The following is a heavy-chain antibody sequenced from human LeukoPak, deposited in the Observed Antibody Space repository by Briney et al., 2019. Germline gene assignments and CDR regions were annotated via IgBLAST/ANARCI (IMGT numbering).Heavy chain of an antibody. CDR1: GFTFSSYG. D-gene: IGHD5/OR15-5a*01. V-gene: IGHV3-30*02. CDR3: ARDLMGHSVYDRGDY. CDR2: IRYDGSNK. J-gene: IGHJ4*02. Sequence: GGSLRLSCAASGFTFSSYGMHWVRQAPGKGLEWVAFIRYDGSNKYYADSVKGRFTISRDNSKNTLYLQMNSLRVEDTATYYCARDLMGHSVYDRGDYWGRGTLVTVSS.